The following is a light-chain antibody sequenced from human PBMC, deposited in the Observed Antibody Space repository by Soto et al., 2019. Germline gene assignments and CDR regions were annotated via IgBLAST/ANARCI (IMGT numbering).Light chain of an antibody. V-gene: IGLV3-21*02. J-gene: IGLJ2*01. Sequence: SYELTQPPSVSVAPGQTARVTCGGNNIGSKTVHWYQQKPGQAPVLVVYDDSDRPSGIPERFSGSNSGNTATLTISRVEAGDEADYFCHVWDSTTDLVVFGGGTKLTVL. CDR3: HVWDSTTDLVV. CDR1: NIGSKT. CDR2: DDS.